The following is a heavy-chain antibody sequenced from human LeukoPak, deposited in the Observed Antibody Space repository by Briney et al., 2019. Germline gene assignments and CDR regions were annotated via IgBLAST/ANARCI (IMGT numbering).Heavy chain of an antibody. CDR2: ISAYNGNT. D-gene: IGHD5-18*01. Sequence: GASVKVSRKASGYTFTSYGISWVRQAPGQGLEWMGWISAYNGNTNYAQKLQGRVTMTTDTSTNTAYMELRSLRSDDTAVYYCARVAAGIQLGEPEFDYWGQGTLVTVSS. V-gene: IGHV1-18*01. CDR3: ARVAAGIQLGEPEFDY. CDR1: GYTFTSYG. J-gene: IGHJ4*02.